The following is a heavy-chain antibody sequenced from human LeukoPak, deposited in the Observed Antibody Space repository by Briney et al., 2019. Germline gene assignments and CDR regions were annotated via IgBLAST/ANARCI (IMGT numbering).Heavy chain of an antibody. CDR3: ARGRYCSADICSGGDAFDI. CDR2: IYTRGST. J-gene: IGHJ3*02. V-gene: IGHV4-4*07. Sequence: SETLSLTCTVSGGSINNYYWSWLRQPAGKGLEWIGRIYTRGSTNYNPSLKSRVTMSVDTSKNQFSLKLSSVTAADTAVYYCARGRYCSADICSGGDAFDIWGQGTMVSVSS. D-gene: IGHD2-15*01. CDR1: GGSINNYY.